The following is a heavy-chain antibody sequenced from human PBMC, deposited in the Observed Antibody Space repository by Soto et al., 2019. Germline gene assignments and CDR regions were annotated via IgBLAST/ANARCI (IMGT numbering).Heavy chain of an antibody. J-gene: IGHJ4*02. Sequence: PSETLSLTCAVSGGAISSSKWWSWVRQPPGKGLEWIGEIYQSGSTNYNPSLESRVRMSVDKSRNQFSLKLTSVSAADTTVYYWARASATIAAAAIFDYWGQGTLVTVSS. V-gene: IGHV4-4*02. D-gene: IGHD6-13*01. CDR2: IYQSGST. CDR1: GGAISSSKW. CDR3: ARASATIAAAAIFDY.